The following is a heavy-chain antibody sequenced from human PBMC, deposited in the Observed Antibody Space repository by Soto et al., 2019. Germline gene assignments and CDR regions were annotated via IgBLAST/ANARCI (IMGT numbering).Heavy chain of an antibody. V-gene: IGHV1-18*01. J-gene: IGHJ6*02. CDR2: ISAYNGNT. D-gene: IGHD3-3*01. CDR3: ARDLRRYDFREGSMDV. Sequence: QVQLVQSGAEVKKPGASVKVSCKASGYTFTSYGISWVRQAPGQGLEWMGWISAYNGNTNYAQKLQGRVTMTTDTATSTAYMELRSLRSDDTAVYYCARDLRRYDFREGSMDVWGQGTTVTVSS. CDR1: GYTFTSYG.